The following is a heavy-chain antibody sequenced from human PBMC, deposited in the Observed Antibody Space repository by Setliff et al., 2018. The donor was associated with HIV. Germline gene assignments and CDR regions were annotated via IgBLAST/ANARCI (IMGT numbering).Heavy chain of an antibody. J-gene: IGHJ6*03. Sequence: RASVKVSCKASGGTFSYYTFTWVRQAPGQGLEWLGRIVPLLGVPDYAQKFQGRVTFTADRSTSTAYMELTSLRFDDTAMYYCVRGVQSPPHYSYYYMDVWGEGTMVTVSS. CDR3: VRGVQSPPHYSYYYMDV. V-gene: IGHV1-69*02. CDR1: GGTFSYYT. D-gene: IGHD3-3*01. CDR2: IVPLLGVP.